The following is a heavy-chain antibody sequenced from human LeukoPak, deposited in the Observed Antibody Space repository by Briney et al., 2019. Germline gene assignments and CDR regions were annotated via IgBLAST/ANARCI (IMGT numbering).Heavy chain of an antibody. V-gene: IGHV4-61*02. CDR3: ARHGLPAVDRWFDP. CDR1: SGSISSGSYY. CDR2: IYTSGST. Sequence: PSETLSLTCTVSSGSISSGSYYWSWIRQPAGKGLEWIGRIYTSGSTNYNPSLKSRVTISVDTSKNQFSLKLSPVTAADTAVYYCARHGLPAVDRWFDPWGQGTLVTVSS. J-gene: IGHJ5*02. D-gene: IGHD3-22*01.